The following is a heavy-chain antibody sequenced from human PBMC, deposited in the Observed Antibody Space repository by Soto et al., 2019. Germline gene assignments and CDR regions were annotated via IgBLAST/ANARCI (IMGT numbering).Heavy chain of an antibody. V-gene: IGHV1-69*02. Sequence: SVKVSCKASGGTFSSYTISWVRQAPGQGLEWMGRIIPILGIANYAQKFQGRVTITADKSTSTAYMELSSLRSEDTAVYYCARGPYSSSWSHDDWGQGTLVTVSS. CDR1: GGTFSSYT. J-gene: IGHJ4*02. D-gene: IGHD6-13*01. CDR2: IIPILGIA. CDR3: ARGPYSSSWSHDD.